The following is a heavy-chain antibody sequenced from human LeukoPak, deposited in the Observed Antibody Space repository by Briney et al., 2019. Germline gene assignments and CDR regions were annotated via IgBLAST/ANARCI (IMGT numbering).Heavy chain of an antibody. CDR2: IYSGGST. CDR1: GFTVSSNY. D-gene: IGHD6-19*01. Sequence: PGGSLRLSCAASGFTVSSNYMSWVRQAPGKGLEWVSVIYSGGSTYYADSVKGRFTISRDNSKNKLYLQMNSLSAEDTAVYYCARGFRGWYYFDYWGQGTLVTVSS. CDR3: ARGFRGWYYFDY. V-gene: IGHV3-53*01. J-gene: IGHJ4*02.